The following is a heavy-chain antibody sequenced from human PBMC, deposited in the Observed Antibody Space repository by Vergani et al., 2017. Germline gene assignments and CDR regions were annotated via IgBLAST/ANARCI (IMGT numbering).Heavy chain of an antibody. CDR1: GGSINSHNYY. V-gene: IGHV4-61*02. CDR3: ARGSCLGGSCYKPLFDY. D-gene: IGHD2-15*01. CDR2: IHTSGST. J-gene: IGHJ4*02. Sequence: QVQLQESGPGLVKPSQTLSLTCTVSGGSINSHNYYWSWIRQPAGKGLEWIGRIHTSGSTNYNPSLKSRVTMSEDTSKHQFSLKLTSVTAADTAVYFCARGSCLGGSCYKPLFDYWGQGILVTVSS.